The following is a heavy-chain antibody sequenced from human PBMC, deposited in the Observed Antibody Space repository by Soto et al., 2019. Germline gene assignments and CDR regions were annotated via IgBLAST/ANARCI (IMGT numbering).Heavy chain of an antibody. CDR3: ARGPITQTSFIDH. CDR1: GFTFSSYP. CDR2: ISYDGGNQ. V-gene: IGHV3-30-3*01. D-gene: IGHD1-20*01. J-gene: IGHJ4*02. Sequence: GGSLRLSCEASGFTFSSYPMHWVRQAPGKGLEWVTVISYDGGNQYYADSVKGRFTISRDNSKDTLYLQMHSLRSDDTAVYFCARGPITQTSFIDHWGQGTLVTVAS.